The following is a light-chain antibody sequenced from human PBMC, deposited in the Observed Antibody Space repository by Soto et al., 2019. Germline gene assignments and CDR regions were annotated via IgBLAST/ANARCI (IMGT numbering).Light chain of an antibody. CDR3: SSYTSSSTLGV. J-gene: IGLJ3*02. Sequence: QSALTQPASVSGSPGQSITISCTGTSSDVGGYNYVSWYQQHPGKAPKLMIYDVSNRPSGGSNRFSGSKSGNTASLTISGLQAEDEADYYCSSYTSSSTLGVFGGGTKPTVL. V-gene: IGLV2-14*01. CDR2: DVS. CDR1: SSDVGGYNY.